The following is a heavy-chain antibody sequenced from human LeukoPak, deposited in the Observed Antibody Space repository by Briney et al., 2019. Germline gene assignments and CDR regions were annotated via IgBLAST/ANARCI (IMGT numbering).Heavy chain of an antibody. CDR3: ARVDYGSGSYFDL. V-gene: IGHV3-66*01. CDR2: IYSGGDT. D-gene: IGHD3-10*01. Sequence: GGSLRLSCAASGFTVNNNYMSWVRQAPGKGLEWVSIIYSGGDTNYTDSVKGRLTISRDNSKNTLFLQMNSLRADDTAVYYCARVDYGSGSYFDLWGQGTLVTVSS. CDR1: GFTVNNNY. J-gene: IGHJ4*02.